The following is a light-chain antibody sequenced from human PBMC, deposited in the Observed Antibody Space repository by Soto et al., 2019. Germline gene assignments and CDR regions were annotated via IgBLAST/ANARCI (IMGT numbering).Light chain of an antibody. J-gene: IGLJ3*02. CDR2: EVS. CDR3: NSYTSTNTWV. CDR1: KSDIGVYDF. V-gene: IGLV2-14*01. Sequence: QSALTQPPSASGSPGQSVTISCTGTKSDIGVYDFVSWYQHHPGKAPKVIIYEVSDRPSGVSSRFSGSKSGNTASLTISGLQAEDEADYYCNSYTSTNTWVFGGGTKLTVL.